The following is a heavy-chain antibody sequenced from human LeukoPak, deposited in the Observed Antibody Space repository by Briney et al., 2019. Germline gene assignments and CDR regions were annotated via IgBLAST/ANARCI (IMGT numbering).Heavy chain of an antibody. J-gene: IGHJ6*02. D-gene: IGHD1-1*01. CDR3: AKLRELVTYYYYYGLDV. V-gene: IGHV3-30*18. CDR2: ISYDGVNK. Sequence: GKSLRLSGAASGFTFSNYGMHWVRQAPGKGLEWVALISYDGVNKYYADSVKGRFTISRDNSKNTLYLRMNSLRVEDTALYYCAKLRELVTYYYYYGLDVWGQGTTVTVSS. CDR1: GFTFSNYG.